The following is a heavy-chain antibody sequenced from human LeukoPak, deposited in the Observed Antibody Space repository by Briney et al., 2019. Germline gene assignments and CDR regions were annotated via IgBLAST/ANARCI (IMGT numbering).Heavy chain of an antibody. V-gene: IGHV1-46*01. CDR2: INPTGGST. CDR1: GCTFTGYY. Sequence: ASVKVSCKASGCTFTGYYMHWVRQAPGQGLEWMGWINPTGGSTGYAQKFQGRVTMTRDMSTSTDYMELSSLRSEDTAIYYCARDNSVGDNAWWFDPWGQGTLVTVSS. CDR3: ARDNSVGDNAWWFDP. D-gene: IGHD1-26*01. J-gene: IGHJ5*02.